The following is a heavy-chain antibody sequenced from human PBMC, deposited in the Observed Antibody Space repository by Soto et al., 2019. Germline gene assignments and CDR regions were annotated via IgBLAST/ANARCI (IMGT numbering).Heavy chain of an antibody. CDR2: IYTSGST. CDR3: ARDEHYDFWSGYFNWFDP. J-gene: IGHJ5*02. V-gene: IGHV4-4*07. CDR1: GGSISSYY. D-gene: IGHD3-3*01. Sequence: PSETLSLTCTVSGGSISSYYWSWIRQPAGKGLEWIGRIYTSGSTNYNPSLKSRVTMSVDTSKNQCSLKLSSVTAADTAVYYCARDEHYDFWSGYFNWFDPWGQGTLVTVSS.